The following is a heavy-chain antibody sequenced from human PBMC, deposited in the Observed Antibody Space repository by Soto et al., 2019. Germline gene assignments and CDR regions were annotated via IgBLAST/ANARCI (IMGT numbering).Heavy chain of an antibody. CDR2: ISAYNGNT. Sequence: QVQLVQSGAEVKKPGASVKVSCKASGYTFTSYGISWVRQAPGQGLEWMGWISAYNGNTNYAQKLQGRVTMTTDTSTSTSYMELRSLRSDDTAVYYCARLNGGSSSWTTNYYDYGMDVWGQGTTVTVSS. J-gene: IGHJ6*02. CDR3: ARLNGGSSSWTTNYYDYGMDV. CDR1: GYTFTSYG. V-gene: IGHV1-18*01. D-gene: IGHD6-13*01.